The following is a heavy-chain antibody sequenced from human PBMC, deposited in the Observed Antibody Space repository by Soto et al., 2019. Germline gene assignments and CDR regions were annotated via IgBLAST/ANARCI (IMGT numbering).Heavy chain of an antibody. J-gene: IGHJ4*02. D-gene: IGHD1-26*01. CDR1: GFTFSSYG. CDR2: ISYDGSNK. CDR3: AKDLLVVGATPAYY. V-gene: IGHV3-30*18. Sequence: ESGGGVVQPGRSLRLSCAASGFTFSSYGMHWVRQAPGKGLEWVAVISYDGSNKYYADSVKGRFTISRDNSKNTLYLQMNSLRAEDTAVYYWAKDLLVVGATPAYYWGQGTLVTVSS.